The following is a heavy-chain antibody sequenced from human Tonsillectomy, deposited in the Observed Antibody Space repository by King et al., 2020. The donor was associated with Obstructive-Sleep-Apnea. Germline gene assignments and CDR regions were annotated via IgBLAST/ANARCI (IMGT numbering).Heavy chain of an antibody. CDR2: IYFCGHT. CDR3: ARDLNYLDY. J-gene: IGHJ4*02. CDR1: GCSIRNSSYY. V-gene: IGHV4-39*07. Sequence: QLQESGPGLVKPSETLSLSCSVSGCSIRNSSYYWGWILKTPGKGLEWIGGIYFCGHTYYYPSLKSRGTISVDTSKNQFSLSLGSVSAADMAVYYCARDLNYLDYWGQGTLVTVSS.